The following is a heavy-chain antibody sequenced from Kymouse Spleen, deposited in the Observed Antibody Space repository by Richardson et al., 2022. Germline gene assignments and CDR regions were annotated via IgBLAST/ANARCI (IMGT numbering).Heavy chain of an antibody. CDR2: ISWNSGSI. Sequence: EVQLVESGGGLVQPGRSLRLSCAASGFTFDDYAMHWVRQAPGKGLEWVSGISWNSGSIGYADSVKGRFTISRDNAKNSLYLQMNSLRAEDTALYYCAKDIAAAGKNYYYYGMDVWGQGTTVTVSS. CDR3: AKDIAAAGKNYYYYGMDV. V-gene: IGHV3-9*01. D-gene: IGHD6-13*01. CDR1: GFTFDDYA. J-gene: IGHJ6*02.